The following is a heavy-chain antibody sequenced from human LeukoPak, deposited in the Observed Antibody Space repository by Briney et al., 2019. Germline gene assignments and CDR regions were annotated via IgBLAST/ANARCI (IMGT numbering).Heavy chain of an antibody. Sequence: ASVKVSCKASGYTFTSYDINWVRQAPGQGLEWMGWMNPNSGNTGYAQKFQGRVTITRNTSISTAYMELSSLRSEDTAVYYCARALPGSDAFDIWGQGTMVTVSS. D-gene: IGHD6-13*01. V-gene: IGHV1-8*03. CDR3: ARALPGSDAFDI. J-gene: IGHJ3*02. CDR1: GYTFTSYD. CDR2: MNPNSGNT.